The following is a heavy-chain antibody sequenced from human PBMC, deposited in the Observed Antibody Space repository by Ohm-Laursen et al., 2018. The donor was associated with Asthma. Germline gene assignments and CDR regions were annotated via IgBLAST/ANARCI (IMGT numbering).Heavy chain of an antibody. CDR1: GASFSTYY. D-gene: IGHD4-23*01. Sequence: GTLSLTCTLSGASFSTYYWGWIRQPPGKGLEWIGYIYSTGSTNYNPSLKSRVTISVDTSKNQFSLKLSSVTAADTAVYYCARGDYGGNGDYWGQGTLVTVSS. J-gene: IGHJ4*02. CDR2: IYSTGST. V-gene: IGHV4-59*01. CDR3: ARGDYGGNGDY.